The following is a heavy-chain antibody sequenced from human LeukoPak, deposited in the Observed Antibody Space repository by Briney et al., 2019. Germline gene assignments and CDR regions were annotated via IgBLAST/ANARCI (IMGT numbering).Heavy chain of an antibody. V-gene: IGHV4-59*12. CDR1: GGSFSGYY. J-gene: IGHJ2*01. CDR2: IYYSGST. D-gene: IGHD6-6*01. Sequence: SETLSLTCAVYGGSFSGYYWSWIRQPPGKGLEWIGYIYYSGSTNYNPSLKSRVTISVDTSKNQFSLKLSSVTAADTAVYYCARGGDSSSRYFDLWGRGTLVTVSS. CDR3: ARGGDSSSRYFDL.